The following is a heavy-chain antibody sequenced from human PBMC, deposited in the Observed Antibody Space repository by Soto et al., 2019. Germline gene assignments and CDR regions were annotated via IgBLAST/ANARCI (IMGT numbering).Heavy chain of an antibody. Sequence: EVQLVESGGGLVQPGGSLRLSCTASGFSFSSKWMSWVRQAPGKGPEWVANINQDGSEKYCADSVKGRFTISRDNVKNSLYLQMDSLRVEDTALYYCFNVAFGYWGRGTLVTVSS. CDR3: FNVAFGY. CDR1: GFSFSSKW. V-gene: IGHV3-7*01. CDR2: INQDGSEK. J-gene: IGHJ4*02.